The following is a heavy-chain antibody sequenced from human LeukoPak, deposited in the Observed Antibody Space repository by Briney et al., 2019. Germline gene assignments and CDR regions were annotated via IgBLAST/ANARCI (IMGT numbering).Heavy chain of an antibody. CDR1: GFTFSSYA. J-gene: IGHJ6*03. CDR2: ISGSGGST. V-gene: IGHV3-23*01. D-gene: IGHD6-13*01. CDR3: AKLRSSWHHYYYYYMDV. Sequence: PGGSLRLSCAAFGFTFSSYAMSWVRQAPGKGLEWVSAISGSGGSTYYADSVKGRFTISRDNSKNTLYLQMNSLRAEDTAVYYCAKLRSSWHHYYYYYMDVWGKGTTVTVSS.